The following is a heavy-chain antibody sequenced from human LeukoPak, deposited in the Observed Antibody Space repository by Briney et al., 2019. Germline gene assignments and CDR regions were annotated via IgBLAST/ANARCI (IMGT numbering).Heavy chain of an antibody. V-gene: IGHV3-33*01. Sequence: PGRSLRLSCAASGFTFSNYGMHWVRQAPGKGLEWVAVIWYGGSDKYYGDSVKGRFTISRDNSKNTLYLEMNSLRADDTAVYYCARIRTTIDSPFDYWGQGTLVTVSS. J-gene: IGHJ4*02. D-gene: IGHD3-22*01. CDR2: IWYGGSDK. CDR3: ARIRTTIDSPFDY. CDR1: GFTFSNYG.